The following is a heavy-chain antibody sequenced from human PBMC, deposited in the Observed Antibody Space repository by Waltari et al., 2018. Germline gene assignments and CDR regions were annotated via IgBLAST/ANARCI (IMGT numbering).Heavy chain of an antibody. J-gene: IGHJ4*02. V-gene: IGHV3-7*01. CDR3: AINQY. CDR1: GINFSNYW. CDR2: IKPDGSEK. Sequence: EVQLVESGGGLVQPGGSLRLSCVVSGINFSNYWMNWVRQAPGNGLEWVANIKPDGSEKYYVDSVKGRLTISRDNAKNSLFLQMNSLSVDDTGVYYCAINQYWGQGTLVTVSS.